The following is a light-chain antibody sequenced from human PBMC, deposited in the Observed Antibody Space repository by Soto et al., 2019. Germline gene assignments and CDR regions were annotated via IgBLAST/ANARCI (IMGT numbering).Light chain of an antibody. J-gene: IGLJ3*02. CDR1: SSNIGFNA. CDR3: QAYDYSLTAFV. CDR2: GNS. V-gene: IGLV1-44*01. Sequence: QSVLTQPPSASGTPGQRVTLSCSGSSSNIGFNAVNWYQQLPGTAPKLVMHGNSQRPSGVPDRFSGSKSGTSASLAITGLQAEDEADYYCQAYDYSLTAFVFGGGTKLTVL.